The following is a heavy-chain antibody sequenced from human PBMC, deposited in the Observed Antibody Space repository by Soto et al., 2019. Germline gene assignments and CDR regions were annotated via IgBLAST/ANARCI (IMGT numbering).Heavy chain of an antibody. V-gene: IGHV3-11*01. Sequence: QVRLVESGGDLVKPGGSLRLSCEGYGFTFKDYYMSWIREAPGKGLEWIAFISSGGRSTYYAHSVRGRFTISRDDAKNSLFLQMNGLTVEDTALYYCARDPGLPGGMDVWGQGTTVIVSS. CDR1: GFTFKDYY. J-gene: IGHJ6*02. CDR2: ISSGGRST. CDR3: ARDPGLPGGMDV. D-gene: IGHD3-10*01.